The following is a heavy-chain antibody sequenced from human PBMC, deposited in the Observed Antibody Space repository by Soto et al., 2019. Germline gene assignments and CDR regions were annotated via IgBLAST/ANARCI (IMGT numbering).Heavy chain of an antibody. V-gene: IGHV3-48*02. CDR2: ISSSSSTI. Sequence: EVQLVESGGGLVQPGGSLRLSCAASGFTFSSYSMNWVRQAPGKGLEWVSYISSSSSTIYYADSVKGRFTISRDNAKNSLYLQMDSMRDEDTGVYYCARGGGWLSGFDPWGQGTLVTVSS. J-gene: IGHJ5*02. D-gene: IGHD6-19*01. CDR1: GFTFSSYS. CDR3: ARGGGWLSGFDP.